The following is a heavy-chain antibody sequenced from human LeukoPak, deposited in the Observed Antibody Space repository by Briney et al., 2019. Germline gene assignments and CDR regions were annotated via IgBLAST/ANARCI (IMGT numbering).Heavy chain of an antibody. CDR2: ISAYNVNT. Sequence: EASVKVSCKASGYRFTSYGISWVRQAPGQGLEWMGWISAYNVNTSNAQKLQGRVTMTTDTSTSTAYMELRSLRPDDTAVYYCARDRDGYNGGDYWGQGTLVTVSS. CDR1: GYRFTSYG. CDR3: ARDRDGYNGGDY. V-gene: IGHV1-18*01. J-gene: IGHJ4*02. D-gene: IGHD5-24*01.